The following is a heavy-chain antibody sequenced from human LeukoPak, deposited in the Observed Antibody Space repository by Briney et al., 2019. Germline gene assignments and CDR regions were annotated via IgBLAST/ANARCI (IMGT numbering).Heavy chain of an antibody. D-gene: IGHD3-16*01. CDR3: ARRYDYVWGAHGWFDP. J-gene: IGHJ5*02. V-gene: IGHV4-4*07. CDR1: GGSISSYY. CDR2: IYTSGST. Sequence: PSETLSLTCTVSGGSISSYYWSWIRQPAGKGLEWIGRIYTSGSTNYNPSLKSRVTMSVDTSKNQFSLKLSSVTAADTAVYYCARRYDYVWGAHGWFDPWGQGTLVTVSS.